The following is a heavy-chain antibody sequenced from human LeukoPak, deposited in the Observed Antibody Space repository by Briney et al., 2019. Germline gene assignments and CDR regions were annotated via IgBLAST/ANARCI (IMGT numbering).Heavy chain of an antibody. V-gene: IGHV3-30*18. CDR2: ISDDGRNK. CDR3: AKDRETTASGTFDY. CDR1: GFTFNNYG. J-gene: IGHJ4*02. D-gene: IGHD6-13*01. Sequence: PGGSLRLSCAASGFTFNNYGMHYVRQAPGKGLEWVAVISDDGRNKNYADSVKGRFTISRDNSSNTLYLQMNSLRAEDTGVYYCAKDRETTASGTFDYWGQGTLVTVSS.